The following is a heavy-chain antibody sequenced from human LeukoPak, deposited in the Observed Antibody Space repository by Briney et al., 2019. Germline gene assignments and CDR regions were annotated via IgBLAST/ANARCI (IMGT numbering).Heavy chain of an antibody. J-gene: IGHJ3*02. V-gene: IGHV1-46*01. CDR2: INPSGGST. CDR1: GYTFTNYY. D-gene: IGHD1-7*01. CDR3: ARDRNSGAFDI. Sequence: ASVKASCKASGYTFTNYYIHWVRQAPGQGLEWMGIINPSGGSTSYAQKFPGRVTMTRDTSTSTVYMDLSSLRSEDTAVYYCARDRNSGAFDIWGQGTMVTVSS.